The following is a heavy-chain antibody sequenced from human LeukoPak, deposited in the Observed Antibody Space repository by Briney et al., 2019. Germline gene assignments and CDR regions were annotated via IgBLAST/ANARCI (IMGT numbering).Heavy chain of an antibody. CDR2: INSDGSST. Sequence: GGSLRLSCAASGFTFGSYWMHWVRQAPGKGLVWVSRINSDGSSTSYADSVKGRFTISRDNAKNTLYLQMNSLRAEDTAVYYCARGPYYDFWSGYRSTTLDYWGQGTLVTVSS. CDR3: ARGPYYDFWSGYRSTTLDY. V-gene: IGHV3-74*01. J-gene: IGHJ4*02. D-gene: IGHD3-3*01. CDR1: GFTFGSYW.